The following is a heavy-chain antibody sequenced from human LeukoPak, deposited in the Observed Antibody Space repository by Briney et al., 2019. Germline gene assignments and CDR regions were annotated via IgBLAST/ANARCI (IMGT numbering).Heavy chain of an antibody. CDR3: ARGVGYSYAKVDY. J-gene: IGHJ4*02. D-gene: IGHD5-18*01. Sequence: SETLSLTCAVYGGSFSGYYWSWIRQPPGKGLEWIGEINHSGSTIYNPSLKSRVTISVDTSKNQFSLKLSSVTAADTAVYYCARGVGYSYAKVDYWGQGTLVTVSS. V-gene: IGHV4-34*01. CDR1: GGSFSGYY. CDR2: INHSGST.